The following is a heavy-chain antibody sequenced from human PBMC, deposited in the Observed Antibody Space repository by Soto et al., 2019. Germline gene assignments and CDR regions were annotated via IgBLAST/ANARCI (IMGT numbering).Heavy chain of an antibody. CDR3: ARGQFHHVSNYYYALDV. J-gene: IGHJ6*02. CDR2: FIPMFNRP. V-gene: IGHV1-69*01. Sequence: QVQLVQSGAEVKKPGSSVKVPCPASGGTFSSYAISWVRQAPGQGLEWMGGFIPMFNRPHSARKFQGRVTITADESTSTAYMDLSSLRSEDTAVYYCARGQFHHVSNYYYALDVWGQGTTVTVSS. CDR1: GGTFSSYA.